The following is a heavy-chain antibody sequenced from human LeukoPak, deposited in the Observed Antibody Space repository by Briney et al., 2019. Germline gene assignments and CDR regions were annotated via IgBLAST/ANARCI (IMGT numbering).Heavy chain of an antibody. CDR1: GFTFSSYS. J-gene: IGHJ6*02. Sequence: GGSLRLSCAASGFTFSSYSMNWVRQAPGKGLEWVSSISSSSSYIYYADSVKGRFTISRDNAKNSLYLQMNSLRAEDTAVYYCARLSRRALNYYGMDVWGQGTTATVSS. CDR3: ARLSRRALNYYGMDV. V-gene: IGHV3-21*01. CDR2: ISSSSSYI. D-gene: IGHD3-3*02.